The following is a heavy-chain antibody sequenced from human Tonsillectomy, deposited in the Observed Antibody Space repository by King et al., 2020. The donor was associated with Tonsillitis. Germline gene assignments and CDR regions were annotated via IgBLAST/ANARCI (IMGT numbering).Heavy chain of an antibody. J-gene: IGHJ6*03. D-gene: IGHD3-22*01. Sequence: VQLQQWGAGLLKPSETLSLTCAVYGGSFRDFFWGWVRQPPGEGVEWVVENDHSGNTNKNPSLKGGGTLSVDTSKNQLSLKLTSVTAADTAVYYCSRGGSFYYDSSAKPYYFHYYMDVWGKGTTVTVSS. CDR2: NDHSGNT. CDR3: SRGGSFYYDSSAKPYYFHYYMDV. V-gene: IGHV4-34*04. CDR1: GGSFRDFF.